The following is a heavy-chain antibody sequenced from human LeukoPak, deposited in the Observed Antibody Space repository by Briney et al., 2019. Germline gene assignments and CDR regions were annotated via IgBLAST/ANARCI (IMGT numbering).Heavy chain of an antibody. J-gene: IGHJ4*02. CDR3: TGGSGWYSPDY. Sequence: PGGSLRLSCAASGFTFSDSAMNWVRRASGKGLEWVGHIRGKTNSYATAYAASVRGRFTISRDDSKNTAYLQMNSLKTEDTAVYYCTGGSGWYSPDYWGQGTLVTVSS. CDR2: IRGKTNSYAT. V-gene: IGHV3-73*01. D-gene: IGHD6-19*01. CDR1: GFTFSDSA.